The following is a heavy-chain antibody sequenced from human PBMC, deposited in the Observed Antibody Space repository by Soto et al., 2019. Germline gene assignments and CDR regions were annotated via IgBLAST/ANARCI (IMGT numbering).Heavy chain of an antibody. D-gene: IGHD3-22*01. CDR1: GGPYSKYR. V-gene: IGHV1-69*02. J-gene: IGHJ4*02. CDR2: IIPIFDIT. CDR3: ARSLLGDHYDSDGLDS. Sequence: QVQLVQSGTEVKKPGSSVTVSCKASGGPYSKYRISWVRQAPGQGLEGMGRIIPIFDITNYDQKFQGRVTITADKSTSTVYMDLSSLRSEDTAVYYCARSLLGDHYDSDGLDSWGQGTLVSVSS.